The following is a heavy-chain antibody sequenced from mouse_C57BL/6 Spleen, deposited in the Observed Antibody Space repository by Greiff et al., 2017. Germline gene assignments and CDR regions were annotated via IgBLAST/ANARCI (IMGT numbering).Heavy chain of an antibody. CDR3: AKGGIYDGYYVGY. D-gene: IGHD2-3*01. Sequence: VKLVESGPGLVQPSQSLSITCTVSGFSLTSYGVHWVRQSPGKGLEWLGVIWRGGSTDYNAAFMSRLSITKDNSKSQVFFKMNSLQADDTAIYYCAKGGIYDGYYVGYWGQGTTLTVSS. CDR2: IWRGGST. CDR1: GFSLTSYG. V-gene: IGHV2-5*01. J-gene: IGHJ2*01.